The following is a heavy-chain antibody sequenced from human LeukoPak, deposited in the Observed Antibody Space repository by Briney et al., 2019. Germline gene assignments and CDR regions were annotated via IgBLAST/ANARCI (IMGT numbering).Heavy chain of an antibody. CDR2: INSDGSSI. CDR3: ARRVVGATCLDY. J-gene: IGHJ4*02. D-gene: IGHD1-26*01. CDR1: GFTFSSYW. V-gene: IGHV3-74*01. Sequence: PGGSLRLSCAASGFTFSSYWMHWVRQAPGKGLVWVSRINSDGSSISYADSVKGRFTISRDNAKNTLYLQMNSLRAEDTAVYYCARRVVGATCLDYWGQGTLVTVSS.